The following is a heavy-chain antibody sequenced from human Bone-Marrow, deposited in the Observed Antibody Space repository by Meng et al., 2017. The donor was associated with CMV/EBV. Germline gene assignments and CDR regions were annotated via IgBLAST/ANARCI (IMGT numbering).Heavy chain of an antibody. V-gene: IGHV3-23*03. J-gene: IGHJ4*02. CDR1: GFTFSSYA. CDR3: AKDHSFYGDYVPPQN. Sequence: GESLKISCAASGFTFSSYAMSWVRQAPGKGLEWVSVIYSGGSSTYYADSVKGRFTISRDNSKNTLYLQMNSLRAEDTAVYYCAKDHSFYGDYVPPQNWGQGTRVTVYS. CDR2: IYSGGSST. D-gene: IGHD4-17*01.